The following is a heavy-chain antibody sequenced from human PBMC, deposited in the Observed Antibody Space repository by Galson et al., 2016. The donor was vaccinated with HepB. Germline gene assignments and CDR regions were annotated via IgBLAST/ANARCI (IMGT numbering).Heavy chain of an antibody. Sequence: SLRLSCAASGFTFSSFSINWIRQAPGKVLEWVSSISSTGNIIYYADSVQGRFTISRDNANKSVYLQRNSLRAEYTAVYYCARDPRLLDWGQGSLVTVSS. CDR1: GFTFSSFS. V-gene: IGHV3-21*01. CDR3: ARDPRLLD. J-gene: IGHJ4*02. D-gene: IGHD3-10*01. CDR2: ISSTGNII.